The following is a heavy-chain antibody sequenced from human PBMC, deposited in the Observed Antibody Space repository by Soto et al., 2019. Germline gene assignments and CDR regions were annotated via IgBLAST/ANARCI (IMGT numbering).Heavy chain of an antibody. CDR2: ISPGSRYP. D-gene: IGHD3-16*01. CDR1: GFTFGDSY. Sequence: QVQLVESGGGLVPPGGSLRLSCAGSGFTFGDSYMSWIRQAPGKGLEWLSYISPGSRYPAYADSVKGRFTISRDNAKRSLYLKMMSLTAEERAFYYWEGGGGGARFAPWGRGT. CDR3: EGGGGGARFAP. J-gene: IGHJ5*02. V-gene: IGHV3-11*05.